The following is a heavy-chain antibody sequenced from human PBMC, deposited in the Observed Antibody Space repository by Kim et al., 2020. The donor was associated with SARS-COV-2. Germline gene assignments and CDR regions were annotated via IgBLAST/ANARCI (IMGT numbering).Heavy chain of an antibody. Sequence: SETLSLTCTVSGGSISSYYWSWIRQPPGKGLEWIGYIYYSGSNNYNPSLKSRVTIPVDTSKNQFSLKLSSVTAADTAVYYCARDRPMWSADHYYYGMDVWGLGTTVTVS. CDR1: GGSISSYY. CDR2: IYYSGSN. D-gene: IGHD3-10*02. V-gene: IGHV4-59*01. J-gene: IGHJ6*02. CDR3: ARDRPMWSADHYYYGMDV.